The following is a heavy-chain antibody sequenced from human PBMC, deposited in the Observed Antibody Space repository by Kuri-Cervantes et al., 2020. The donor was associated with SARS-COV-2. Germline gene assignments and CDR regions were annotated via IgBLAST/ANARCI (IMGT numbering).Heavy chain of an antibody. CDR1: GGSISSSSYY. CDR2: IYYSGST. J-gene: IGHJ1*01. Sequence: SETLSLTCTVSGGSISSSSYYWGWIRQPPGKGLEWIGSIYYSGSTYYNPSLKSRVTISVDTSKNQFSLKLSSVTAADTAVYYCARQGVVPAARIYFQHWGQGTLVTVSS. CDR3: ARQGVVPAARIYFQH. V-gene: IGHV4-39*01. D-gene: IGHD2-2*01.